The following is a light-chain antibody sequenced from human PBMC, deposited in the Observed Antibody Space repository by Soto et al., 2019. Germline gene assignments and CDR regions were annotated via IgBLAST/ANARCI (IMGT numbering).Light chain of an antibody. J-gene: IGKJ4*01. CDR3: QQSYSTPR. Sequence: DIQMTQSPSPLSASVGDRVTITCRASQTIRNYLNWYQQKPGEAPKLLIYAASRLHSGVPSRFSGSGSGTYVTLTINTLQPEDIATYYCQQSYSTPRFGGGTKVEIK. CDR2: AAS. V-gene: IGKV1-39*01. CDR1: QTIRNY.